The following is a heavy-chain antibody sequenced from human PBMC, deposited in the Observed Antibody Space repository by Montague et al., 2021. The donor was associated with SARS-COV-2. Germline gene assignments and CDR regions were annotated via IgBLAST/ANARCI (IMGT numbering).Heavy chain of an antibody. Sequence: TLSLTCTVSGGSISSGGYYWSWIRQHPGKGLEWIGYIYYSGSTYYNPSLKSRVTISVDTSKNQFSLKLSSVTAADTAVYYCARVGSGSGLYYLDYWGQGTLVTVSS. J-gene: IGHJ4*02. D-gene: IGHD1-26*01. CDR2: IYYSGST. CDR1: GGSISSGGYY. CDR3: ARVGSGSGLYYLDY. V-gene: IGHV4-31*03.